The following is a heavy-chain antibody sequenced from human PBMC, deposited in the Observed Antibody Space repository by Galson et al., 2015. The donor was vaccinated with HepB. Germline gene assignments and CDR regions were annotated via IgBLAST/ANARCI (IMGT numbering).Heavy chain of an antibody. CDR3: ARLGKAGGAFDF. J-gene: IGHJ3*01. CDR1: GGSISSYY. V-gene: IGHV4-59*01. Sequence: ETLSLTCPVSGGSISSYYWSWIRQPPGKGLEWIGYIYYSGNTNYNPSLKSRVTISVDTSKNQFSLMLRSVTAADTAVYYCARLGKAGGAFDFWGQGTVVTVSS. D-gene: IGHD3-10*01. CDR2: IYYSGNT.